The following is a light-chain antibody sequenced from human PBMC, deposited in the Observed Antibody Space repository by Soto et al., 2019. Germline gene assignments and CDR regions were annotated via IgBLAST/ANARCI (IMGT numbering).Light chain of an antibody. CDR2: LGS. V-gene: IGKV2-28*01. J-gene: IGKJ1*01. CDR1: QSLLHSNGYNF. Sequence: EIVMTQSPLSLPVTPGEPASISCRSSQSLLHSNGYNFLNWYLQKPGQSPQLLIFLGSNRASGVPGRFSGSGSGTDCTLKISRVEAEDVGVYYCMQALQTWTFGQGTKVEIK. CDR3: MQALQTWT.